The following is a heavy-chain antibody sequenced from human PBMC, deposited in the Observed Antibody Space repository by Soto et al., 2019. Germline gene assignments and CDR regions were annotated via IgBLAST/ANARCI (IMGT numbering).Heavy chain of an antibody. Sequence: SETLSLTCAVYGGSFSGYYWSWIRQPPGKGLEWIGEINHSGSTNYNPSLKSRVTISVDTSKNQFSLKLSSVTAADTAVYYCARWRWRAAAGSIFYYYYGMDVWGQGTTVTVSS. CDR2: INHSGST. V-gene: IGHV4-34*01. CDR3: ARWRWRAAAGSIFYYYYGMDV. D-gene: IGHD6-13*01. CDR1: GGSFSGYY. J-gene: IGHJ6*02.